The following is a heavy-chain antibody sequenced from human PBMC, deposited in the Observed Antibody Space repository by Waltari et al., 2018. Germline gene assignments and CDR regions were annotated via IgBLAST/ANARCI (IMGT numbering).Heavy chain of an antibody. CDR1: GFTFSSYA. CDR3: AKGYGDYYYYYMDV. V-gene: IGHV3-23*01. CDR2: IRGSGGST. Sequence: EGQLLESGGGLVQPGGSLRLSCAASGFTFSSYALSWVRQAPGKGLEWVSAIRGSGGSTYYADSVKGRFTISRDNAKNTLYLQMNSLRAEDTAVYYCAKGYGDYYYYYMDVWGKGTTVTVSS. J-gene: IGHJ6*03. D-gene: IGHD4-17*01.